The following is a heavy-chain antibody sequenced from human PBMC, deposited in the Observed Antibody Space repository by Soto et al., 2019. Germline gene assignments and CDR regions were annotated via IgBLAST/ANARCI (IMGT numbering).Heavy chain of an antibody. D-gene: IGHD3-16*01. CDR2: IIPSFGTG. J-gene: IGHJ5*02. CDR1: GGTFSSYA. CDR3: ARDVGDNWFDP. Sequence: QVQLVQSGAEVKKPWSSVKVSCKASGGTFSSYAISWVRQAPGQGLEWMGGIIPSFGTGNYAQKFQRRVTITADESTDTACMEQCSLRAEDTAVYYCARDVGDNWFDPWGQGTLVTGSS. V-gene: IGHV1-69*01.